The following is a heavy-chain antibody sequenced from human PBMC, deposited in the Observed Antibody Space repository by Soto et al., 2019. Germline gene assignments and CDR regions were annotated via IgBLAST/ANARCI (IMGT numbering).Heavy chain of an antibody. V-gene: IGHV4-59*01. CDR3: ARDVRGYDAFDI. CDR2: IYYSGST. J-gene: IGHJ3*02. CDR1: GGSISSYY. Sequence: SETLSLTCTVSGGSISSYYWSWIRQPPGKGLEWIGYIYYSGSTNYNPSLKSRVTISVDTSKNQFSLKLSSVTAAETAVYYCARDVRGYDAFDIWGQGKMVTVS. D-gene: IGHD3-10*02.